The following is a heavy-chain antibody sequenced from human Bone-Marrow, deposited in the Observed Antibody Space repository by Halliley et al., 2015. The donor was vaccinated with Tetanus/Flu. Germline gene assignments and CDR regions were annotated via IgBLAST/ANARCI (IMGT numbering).Heavy chain of an antibody. CDR2: ISSNVGTT. V-gene: IGHV3-64D*06. J-gene: IGHJ6*02. Sequence: SVISSNVGTTYHPDSVEGRFTISRDNSKNTVYLQMSGLRSEDTAVYYCVKGGGSYFYYGMDVWGQGPTVTVSS. CDR3: VKGGGSYFYYGMDV. D-gene: IGHD1-26*01.